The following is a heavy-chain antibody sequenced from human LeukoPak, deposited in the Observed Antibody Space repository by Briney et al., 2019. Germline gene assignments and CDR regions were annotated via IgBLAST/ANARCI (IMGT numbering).Heavy chain of an antibody. J-gene: IGHJ4*02. D-gene: IGHD2-21*02. V-gene: IGHV3-7*01. Sequence: GGSLRLSCAASGFTFSSSWMSWVRQAPRKGLEWVANIKPDGSEKFHVDSVKGRFTISRDNSKGSLSLQMNSLRAEDTAVYYCARYGLTAALDFWGQGTLVTVSS. CDR3: ARYGLTAALDF. CDR2: IKPDGSEK. CDR1: GFTFSSSW.